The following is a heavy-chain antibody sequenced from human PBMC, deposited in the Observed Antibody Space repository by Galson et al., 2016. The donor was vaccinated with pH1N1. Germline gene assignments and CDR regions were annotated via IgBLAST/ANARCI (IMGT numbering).Heavy chain of an antibody. V-gene: IGHV1-18*01. J-gene: IGHJ4*02. Sequence: SVKVSSKASGYTFTSYGISWVRQAPGQGLEFMGWVSTSNGNTHFAQKFQGRVTLTTDTSTSTAYMELRSLRSDDTAVYYCARLGASVGGTTYWGQGTLVTVSS. CDR3: ARLGASVGGTTY. D-gene: IGHD6-19*01. CDR1: GYTFTSYG. CDR2: VSTSNGNT.